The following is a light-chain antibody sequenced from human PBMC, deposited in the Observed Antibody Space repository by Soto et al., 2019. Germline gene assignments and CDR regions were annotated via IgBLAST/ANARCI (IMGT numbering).Light chain of an antibody. V-gene: IGLV2-14*01. CDR1: SSDVGGYNY. J-gene: IGLJ1*01. CDR2: AVT. CDR3: SSYTSSSTL. Sequence: QSALTQPASVSGSPGQSITISCTGTSSDVGGYNYVSWYQQRPGKAPKLMIYAVTDRPSGVSSRFSGSKSGNTASLTISGLQAEDEADYYCSSYTSSSTLFGTGTKGTVL.